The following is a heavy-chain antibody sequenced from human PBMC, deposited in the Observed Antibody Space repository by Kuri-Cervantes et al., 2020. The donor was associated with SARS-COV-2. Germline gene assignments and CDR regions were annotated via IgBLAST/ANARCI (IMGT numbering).Heavy chain of an antibody. Sequence: ASVKVSCKASGYTFTSYAMHWVRQAPGQRLEWMGWINAGNGNTKYSQKFQGRVTITRDTSASTAYMELRSLRSDDTAVYYCAREVCVGIAAAGKACYYYYGMDVWGQGTTVTVDS. D-gene: IGHD6-13*01. CDR3: AREVCVGIAAAGKACYYYYGMDV. J-gene: IGHJ6*01. V-gene: IGHV1-3*01. CDR1: GYTFTSYA. CDR2: INAGNGNT.